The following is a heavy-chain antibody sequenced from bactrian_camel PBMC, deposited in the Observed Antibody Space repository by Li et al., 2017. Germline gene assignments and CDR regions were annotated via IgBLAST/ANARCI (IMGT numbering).Heavy chain of an antibody. Sequence: HVQLVESGGGSVQAGRSLRLSCAASGCTYDKNSWGWFRQAPGKEREGVAAIYSGGEIIYYTDSVKGRFTISQDYAKNTVYLQMNDLKPEDTAMYYCAEGRGSRGEHCYSLNYWGQGTQVTVS. CDR1: GCTYDKNS. D-gene: IGHD6*01. J-gene: IGHJ4*01. CDR2: IYSGGEII. CDR3: AEGRGSRGEHCYSLNY. V-gene: IGHV3S54*01.